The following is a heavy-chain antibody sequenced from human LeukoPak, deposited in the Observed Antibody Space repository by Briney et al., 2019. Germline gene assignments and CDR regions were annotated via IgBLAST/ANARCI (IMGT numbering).Heavy chain of an antibody. CDR3: AREDEGVVVAALDAFDI. CDR2: INHSGST. Sequence: SETLSLTCAVYGGSFSGYYWSWIRQPPGKGLEWIGEINHSGSTNYNPSLKSRVTISVDTSKNQFSLKLSSVTAADTAVYYCAREDEGVVVAALDAFDIWGQGTMVTVSS. CDR1: GGSFSGYY. V-gene: IGHV4-34*01. D-gene: IGHD2-15*01. J-gene: IGHJ3*02.